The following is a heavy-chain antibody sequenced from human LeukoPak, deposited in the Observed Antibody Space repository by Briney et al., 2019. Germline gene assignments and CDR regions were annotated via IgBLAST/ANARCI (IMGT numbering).Heavy chain of an antibody. Sequence: SETLSLTCTVSGGSISSSSYYWGWIRQPPGEGLEWIGSIYYSGSTYYNPSLTSRVTISVDTSKNQFSLKLSSVTAADTAVYYCATEPVLRYFDWSPGASGMDVWGQGTTVTVSS. D-gene: IGHD3-9*01. V-gene: IGHV4-39*01. CDR2: IYYSGST. J-gene: IGHJ6*02. CDR3: ATEPVLRYFDWSPGASGMDV. CDR1: GGSISSSSYY.